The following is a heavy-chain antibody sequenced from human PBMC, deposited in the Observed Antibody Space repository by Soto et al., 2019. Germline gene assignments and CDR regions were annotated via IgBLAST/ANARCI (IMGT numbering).Heavy chain of an antibody. D-gene: IGHD6-19*01. CDR1: GGSISSSSYY. CDR3: AVWAGTRATFDP. CDR2: IYYSGST. J-gene: IGHJ5*02. Sequence: SETLSLTCTVSGGSISSSSYYWGWIRQPPGKGLEWIGSIYYSGSTYYNPSLKSRVTISVDTSKNQFSLKLSSVTAADTAVYYCAVWAGTRATFDPWGQGTLVTVSS. V-gene: IGHV4-39*01.